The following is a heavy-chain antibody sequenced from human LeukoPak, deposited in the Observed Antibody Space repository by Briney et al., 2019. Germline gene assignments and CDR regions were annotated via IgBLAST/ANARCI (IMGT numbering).Heavy chain of an antibody. V-gene: IGHV3-30*18. CDR1: GFTFSSYG. J-gene: IGHJ4*02. CDR3: AKDLLTMVRGADY. D-gene: IGHD3-10*01. CDR2: ISYDGSNK. Sequence: GESLRLSCAASGFTFSSYGMHWVRQAPGKGLEWVAVISYDGSNKYYADSVKGRFTISRDNSRTTLYLQMNSLRAEDTAVYYCAKDLLTMVRGADYWGQGTLVTVSS.